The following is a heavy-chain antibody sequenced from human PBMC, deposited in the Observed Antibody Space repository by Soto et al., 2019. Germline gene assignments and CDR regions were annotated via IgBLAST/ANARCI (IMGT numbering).Heavy chain of an antibody. V-gene: IGHV1-69*06. CDR3: ASRDDSEIRGYGMDV. D-gene: IGHD3-16*01. CDR2: IMPIFGTA. J-gene: IGHJ6*02. Sequence: SVKVSCQASGCTFSSYANCWVRQAPGQGLECVGGIMPIFGTANYAQKFQGRVTITADKSTSTAYMELSSLRSEDTAVYYCASRDDSEIRGYGMDVWGQGTTVTVSS. CDR1: GCTFSSYA.